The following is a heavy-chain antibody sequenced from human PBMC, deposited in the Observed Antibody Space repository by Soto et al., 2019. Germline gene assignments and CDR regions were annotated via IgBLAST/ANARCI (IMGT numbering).Heavy chain of an antibody. V-gene: IGHV4-59*12. CDR1: GGSISSYY. CDR2: IYYSGST. Sequence: TLSLTCTVSGGSISSYYWSWIRQPPGKGLEWIGYIYYSGSTNYNPSLKRRVTISVDTSKNQFSLKLSSVTAADTAVYYCARELRITMIVGAFDIWGQGTMVTVSS. CDR3: ARELRITMIVGAFDI. J-gene: IGHJ3*02. D-gene: IGHD3-22*01.